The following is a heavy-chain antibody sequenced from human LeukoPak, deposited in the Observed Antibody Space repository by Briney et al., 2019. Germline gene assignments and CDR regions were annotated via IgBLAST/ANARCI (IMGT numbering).Heavy chain of an antibody. CDR3: ARDRNTDFWSGYYTNYFDY. CDR1: GFTFTTYS. Sequence: GGSLRLSCEASGFTFTTYSMTWVRQAPGKGLEWVSIISSGSSAIFSADALKGRFTISRDDAKNLLYLQMNSLRAEDTAVYYCARDRNTDFWSGYYTNYFDYWGQGTLVIVSS. CDR2: ISSGSSAI. D-gene: IGHD3-3*01. J-gene: IGHJ4*02. V-gene: IGHV3-21*01.